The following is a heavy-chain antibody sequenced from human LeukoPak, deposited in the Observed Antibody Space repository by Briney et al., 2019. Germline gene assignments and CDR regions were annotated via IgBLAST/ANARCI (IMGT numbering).Heavy chain of an antibody. CDR3: ARRPYSGSPNWFDP. CDR1: GHRFTNHW. J-gene: IGHJ5*02. CDR2: INLGDSDT. D-gene: IGHD1-26*01. Sequence: GESLKISCEVSGHRFTNHWIGWARQMPGKGLEWMGIINLGDSDTKYSPSFQGQVTISLDKSISTAYLQWRSLKASDTAMYYCARRPYSGSPNWFDPWGQGTLVTVSS. V-gene: IGHV5-51*01.